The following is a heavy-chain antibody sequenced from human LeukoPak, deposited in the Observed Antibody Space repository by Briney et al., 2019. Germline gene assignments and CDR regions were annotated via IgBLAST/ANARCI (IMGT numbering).Heavy chain of an antibody. Sequence: GASVKVSCKTSGGTFSSYAISWVRQAPGQGLEWMGRIIPIFGTANYAQKFQGRVTITTDESTSTAYMELSSLRSEDTAVYYCASATSYYYDSSGYYLGYWGQGTLATVSS. CDR2: IIPIFGTA. CDR1: GGTFSSYA. CDR3: ASATSYYYDSSGYYLGY. V-gene: IGHV1-69*05. D-gene: IGHD3-22*01. J-gene: IGHJ4*02.